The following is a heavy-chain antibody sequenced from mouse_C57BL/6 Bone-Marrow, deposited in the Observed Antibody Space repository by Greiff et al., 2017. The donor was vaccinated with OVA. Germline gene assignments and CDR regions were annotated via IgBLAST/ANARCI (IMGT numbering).Heavy chain of an antibody. CDR2: IYPGDGDT. D-gene: IGHD2-4*01. Sequence: VKLQESGPELVKPGASVKISCKASGYAFSSSWMNWVKQRPGKGLEWIGRIYPGDGDTNYNGKFKGKATLTADKSSSTAYMLLSSLTSEDSAVYFCASSSYYDYDFDYWGQGTTLTVSS. CDR1: GYAFSSSW. CDR3: ASSSYYDYDFDY. V-gene: IGHV1-82*01. J-gene: IGHJ2*01.